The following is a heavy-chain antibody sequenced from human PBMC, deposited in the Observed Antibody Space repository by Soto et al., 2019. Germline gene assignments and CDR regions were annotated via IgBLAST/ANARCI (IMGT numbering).Heavy chain of an antibody. CDR1: EFTVSNNY. CDR3: ARASGSYLIGWFDP. Sequence: GGSLRLSCAASEFTVSNNYMSWVRQAPGKGLEWVSVIYSGGSTYYADSVKGRFTISRDNSKNTLYLQMNSLRAEDTAVYYCARASGSYLIGWFDPWGQGTLVTVSS. V-gene: IGHV3-66*01. CDR2: IYSGGST. D-gene: IGHD1-26*01. J-gene: IGHJ5*02.